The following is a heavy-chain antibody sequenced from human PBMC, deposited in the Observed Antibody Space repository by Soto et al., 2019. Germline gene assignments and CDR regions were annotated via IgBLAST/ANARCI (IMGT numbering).Heavy chain of an antibody. Sequence: PGESLKISCKRYGYSFTTYWSAWVRQMPGKGPEWMGSIHPGESDTRYSPSFQGQVTISADRSITTAYLQWSSLKASDTAMYYCARHEATYYSFYGMVVWGQGPTVTV. V-gene: IGHV5-51*01. CDR1: GYSFTTYW. D-gene: IGHD1-26*01. CDR2: IHPGESDT. CDR3: ARHEATYYSFYGMVV. J-gene: IGHJ6*02.